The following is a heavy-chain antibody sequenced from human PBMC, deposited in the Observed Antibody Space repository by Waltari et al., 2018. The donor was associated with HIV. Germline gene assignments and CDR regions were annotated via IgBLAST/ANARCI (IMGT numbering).Heavy chain of an antibody. CDR1: GGSISRSY. D-gene: IGHD5-18*01. Sequence: QVQLQESGPGLVKPSETLSLTCTVTGGSISRSYWSWIRHPPGKGLEWIGYIYYSGSTNYNPSLKSRVTISVDTSKNQFSLKLSSVTAADTAVYYCARQYSYGLYYFDYWGQGTLVTVSS. V-gene: IGHV4-59*08. CDR3: ARQYSYGLYYFDY. J-gene: IGHJ4*02. CDR2: IYYSGST.